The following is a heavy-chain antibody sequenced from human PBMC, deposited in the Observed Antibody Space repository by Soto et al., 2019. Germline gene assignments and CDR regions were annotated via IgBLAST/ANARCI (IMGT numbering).Heavy chain of an antibody. J-gene: IGHJ6*02. CDR3: ARCRWFGELLYDYYGMDV. CDR2: IYYSGST. CDR1: GGSISSISYY. D-gene: IGHD3-10*01. Sequence: SETLSLTCTVSGGSISSISYYWGWIRQPPGKGLEWIGSIYYSGSTYYNPSLKSRVTISVDTSKNQFSLKLSSVTAADTAVYYCARCRWFGELLYDYYGMDVWGQGTTVTVSS. V-gene: IGHV4-39*01.